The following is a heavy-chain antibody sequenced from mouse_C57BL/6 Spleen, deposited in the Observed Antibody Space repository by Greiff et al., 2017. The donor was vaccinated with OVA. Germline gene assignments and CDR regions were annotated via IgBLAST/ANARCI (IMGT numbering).Heavy chain of an antibody. J-gene: IGHJ2*01. V-gene: IGHV1-26*01. CDR1: GYTFTDYY. D-gene: IGHD1-1*01. Sequence: EVQLQQSGPELVKPGASVKISCKASGYTFTDYYMNWVKQSHGKSLEWIGDINPNNGGTSYNQKFKGKATLTVDKSSSTAYMELRSLTSEDSAVYYCARGPIYYYGSSYYFDYWGQGTTLTVSS. CDR2: INPNNGGT. CDR3: ARGPIYYYGSSYYFDY.